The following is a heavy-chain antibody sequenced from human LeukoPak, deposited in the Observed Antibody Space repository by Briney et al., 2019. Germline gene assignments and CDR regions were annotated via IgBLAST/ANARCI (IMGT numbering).Heavy chain of an antibody. CDR3: ARAQYYDFWSGYYMNYYYYMDV. D-gene: IGHD3-3*01. J-gene: IGHJ6*03. CDR2: IYYSGST. CDR1: GGSISSSSYY. V-gene: IGHV4-39*01. Sequence: PSETLSLTCTVSGGSISSSSYYWGWIRQPPGKGLEWIGSIYYSGSTYYNPSLKSRVTISVDTSKNQFSLKLSSVTAADTAVYHCARAQYYDFWSGYYMNYYYYMDVWGKGTTVTVSS.